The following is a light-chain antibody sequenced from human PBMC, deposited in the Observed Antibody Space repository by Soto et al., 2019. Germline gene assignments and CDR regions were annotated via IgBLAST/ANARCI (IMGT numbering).Light chain of an antibody. Sequence: QSVLAQPPSVSGAPGQRVTMSCTGSSSNIGAGYDVHWYQQLPGTAPKLLIYDNNNRPSGVPDRFSGSKSGTSASLAITGLQAEDEADYYCQSYDSSLSGYVFGTGTKLTVL. CDR1: SSNIGAGYD. J-gene: IGLJ1*01. V-gene: IGLV1-40*01. CDR2: DNN. CDR3: QSYDSSLSGYV.